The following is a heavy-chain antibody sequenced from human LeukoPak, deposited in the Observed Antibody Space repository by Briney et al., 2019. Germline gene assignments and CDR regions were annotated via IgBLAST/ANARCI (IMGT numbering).Heavy chain of an antibody. Sequence: SETLSLTCAVYGGSFSGYYWSWIRQPPGKGLEWIGEINHSGSTNYNPSLKSRVTISVDTSKNQFSLKLSSVTAADTAVYYCASAHYYDSSLTFDYWGQGTLVTVSS. J-gene: IGHJ4*02. CDR1: GGSFSGYY. D-gene: IGHD3-22*01. V-gene: IGHV4-34*01. CDR2: INHSGST. CDR3: ASAHYYDSSLTFDY.